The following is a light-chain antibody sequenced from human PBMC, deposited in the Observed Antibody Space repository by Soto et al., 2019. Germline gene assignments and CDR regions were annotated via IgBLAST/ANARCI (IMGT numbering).Light chain of an antibody. CDR3: QQRRYWPVT. Sequence: EIVLTQSRSSLFMSPGERAILSCRAIQSVSSYFAWYQQKLGQAPRLLIYDASNRATGVPARFSGSGSGTDFTLTISSLEPEDFAVYYCQQRRYWPVTFGQGTKVEIK. V-gene: IGKV3-11*01. CDR2: DAS. CDR1: QSVSSY. J-gene: IGKJ1*01.